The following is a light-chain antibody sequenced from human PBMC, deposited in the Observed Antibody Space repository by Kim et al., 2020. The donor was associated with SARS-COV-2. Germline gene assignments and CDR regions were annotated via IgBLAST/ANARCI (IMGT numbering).Light chain of an antibody. Sequence: PGESATPPSRAGQNISNTYLAWYQQRPGQSPSLIIYDASARATGIPGRFSGSGSGTEFSLTISRLEPEDFAVYYCQFYSDSPLYTFGQGTKLEI. CDR1: QNISNTY. V-gene: IGKV3-20*01. CDR3: QFYSDSPLYT. J-gene: IGKJ2*01. CDR2: DAS.